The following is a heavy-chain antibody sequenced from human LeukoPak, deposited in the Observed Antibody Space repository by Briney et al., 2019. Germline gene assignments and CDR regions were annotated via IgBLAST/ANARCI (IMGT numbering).Heavy chain of an antibody. Sequence: GESLKISRKASGYTFNNYWIAWVRQMPGKGLEWMGIIYPGDSDTRYSPSFQGQVTISADKSISTAYLQWSSLKASDTAMYYCARQSMVRGVLRPFDPWGQGTLVTVSS. CDR3: ARQSMVRGVLRPFDP. V-gene: IGHV5-51*01. J-gene: IGHJ5*02. D-gene: IGHD3-10*01. CDR2: IYPGDSDT. CDR1: GYTFNNYW.